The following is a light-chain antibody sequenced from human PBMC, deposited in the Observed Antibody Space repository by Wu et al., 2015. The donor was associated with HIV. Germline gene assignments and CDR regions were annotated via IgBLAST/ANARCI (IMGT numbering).Light chain of an antibody. J-gene: IGKJ5*01. CDR3: QQYFTSVIT. V-gene: IGKV3-20*01. Sequence: EIVLTQSPGTLSLSPGERATLSCRANQSVNSNYLAWYQQKPGQPPRLLIYGASSRATGIPDRFSGSGSGTDFTLTISGLQPDDFGTYYCQQYFTSVITFGPGTRLDMK. CDR1: QSVNSNY. CDR2: GAS.